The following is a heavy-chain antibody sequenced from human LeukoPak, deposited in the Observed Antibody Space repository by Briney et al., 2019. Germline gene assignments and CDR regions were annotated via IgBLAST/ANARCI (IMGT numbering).Heavy chain of an antibody. J-gene: IGHJ4*02. CDR3: ARGIWYYGSGSYLDY. CDR1: GGSISSGSYY. CDR2: IYYSGST. Sequence: SQTLSLTCTVSGGSISSGSYYWSWIRQHPGEGLEWIGHIYYSGSTYYNPSLKNRVIISVDTSKKQCSLNLSSVTAADTAVYYCARGIWYYGSGSYLDYWGQGTLVTVSS. V-gene: IGHV4-31*03. D-gene: IGHD3-10*01.